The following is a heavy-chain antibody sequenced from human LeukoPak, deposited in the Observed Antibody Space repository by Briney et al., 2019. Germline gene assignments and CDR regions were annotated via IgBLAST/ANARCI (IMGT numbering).Heavy chain of an antibody. V-gene: IGHV4-30-4*08. Sequence: SQTLSLTCTVSGGSISSGDYYWSWIRQPPGKGLEWIGYIYYGGSTYYNPSLKSRVTISVDTSKNQFSLKLSSVTAADTAVYYCARYMVRGVIYPLNDAFDIWGQGTMVTVSS. CDR1: GGSISSGDYY. J-gene: IGHJ3*02. CDR3: ARYMVRGVIYPLNDAFDI. CDR2: IYYGGST. D-gene: IGHD3-10*01.